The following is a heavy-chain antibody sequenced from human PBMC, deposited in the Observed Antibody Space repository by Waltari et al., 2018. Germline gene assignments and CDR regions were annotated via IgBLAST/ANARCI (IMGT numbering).Heavy chain of an antibody. CDR2: MNPISGDT. V-gene: IGHV1-8*01. J-gene: IGHJ4*02. Sequence: QVQLVQSGAEVKKPGASVKVSCKASGYTLTSYEINWGRQATGQGLEWMGWMNPISGDTGYEQKFQGRVTMTRNISISTAYMELSSLRSEDTAVYYCARGQRWLELGNYWGQGTLVTVSS. CDR3: ARGQRWLELGNY. D-gene: IGHD1-7*01. CDR1: GYTLTSYE.